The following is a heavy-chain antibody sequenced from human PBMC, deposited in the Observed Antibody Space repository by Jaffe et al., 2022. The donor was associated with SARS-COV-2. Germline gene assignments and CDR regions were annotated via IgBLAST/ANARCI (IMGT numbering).Heavy chain of an antibody. CDR2: ISYDGSNK. V-gene: IGHV3-30-3*01. CDR3: ARDPRGPGRSSSRGGMDV. CDR1: GFTFSSYA. Sequence: QVQLVESGGGVVQPGRSLRLSCAASGFTFSSYAMHWVRQAPGKGLEWVAVISYDGSNKYYADSVKGRFTISRDNSKNTLYLQMNSLRAEDTAVYYCARDPRGPGRSSSRGGMDVWGQGTTVTVSS. J-gene: IGHJ6*02. D-gene: IGHD6-6*01.